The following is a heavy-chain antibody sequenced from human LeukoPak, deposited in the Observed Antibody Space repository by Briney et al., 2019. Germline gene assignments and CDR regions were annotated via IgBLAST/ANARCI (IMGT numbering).Heavy chain of an antibody. CDR3: VKDPQVWVITTYYFDY. Sequence: GGSLRLSCSASGFTFSNYAMHWVRQAPGKGLEYVSAISSNGGSTYYADSVKGRFTISRDNSKNTLYLQMSSLRAEDTAVYYCVKDPQVWVITTYYFDYWGQGTLVTVSS. J-gene: IGHJ4*02. CDR2: ISSNGGST. V-gene: IGHV3-64D*06. CDR1: GFTFSNYA. D-gene: IGHD3-22*01.